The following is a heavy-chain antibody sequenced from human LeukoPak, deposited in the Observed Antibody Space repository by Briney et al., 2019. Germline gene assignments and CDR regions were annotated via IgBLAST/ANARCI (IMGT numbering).Heavy chain of an antibody. J-gene: IGHJ4*02. CDR3: ARDLGIVVVPAVHFDY. Sequence: ASVKVSCKASGGTFSSYTISWVRQAPGQGLEWMGGIIPILGIANYAQKFQGRVTITADKSTSTAYMELSSLRSEDTAVYYCARDLGIVVVPAVHFDYWGQGTLVTVSS. V-gene: IGHV1-69*10. D-gene: IGHD2-2*01. CDR1: GGTFSSYT. CDR2: IIPILGIA.